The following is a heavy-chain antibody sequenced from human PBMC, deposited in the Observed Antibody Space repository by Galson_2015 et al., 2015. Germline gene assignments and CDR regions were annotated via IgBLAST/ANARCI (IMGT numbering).Heavy chain of an antibody. CDR3: ATSNADVYCSGGSCYLDS. CDR2: LLPIYGTP. Sequence: SVKVSCKASGGTFSIFAISWVRQAPGQRLEWMGGLLPIYGTPNYAQKFQGRVTITADESTSTAYMELSSLTSEDTAVFYCATSNADVYCSGGSCYLDSWGQRTLVTVSS. D-gene: IGHD2-15*01. J-gene: IGHJ4*02. CDR1: GGTFSIFA. V-gene: IGHV1-69*13.